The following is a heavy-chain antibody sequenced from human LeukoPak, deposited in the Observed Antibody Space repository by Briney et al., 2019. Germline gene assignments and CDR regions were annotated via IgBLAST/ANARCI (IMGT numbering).Heavy chain of an antibody. CDR1: GFTFSSYS. Sequence: GGSLRLSCAASGFTFSSYSMNWVRQAPGKGLEWVSYISSSSSTIYYADSVKGRFTTSRDNSKNTLYLQMNSLRAEDTAVYYCAKSPSSYDYVWGSYRPYNWFDPWGQGTLVTVSS. CDR2: ISSSSSTI. CDR3: AKSPSSYDYVWGSYRPYNWFDP. D-gene: IGHD3-16*02. J-gene: IGHJ5*02. V-gene: IGHV3-48*01.